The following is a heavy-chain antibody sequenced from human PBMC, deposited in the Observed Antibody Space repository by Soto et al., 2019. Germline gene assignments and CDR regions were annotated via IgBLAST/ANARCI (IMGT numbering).Heavy chain of an antibody. CDR3: ARDGLNSGTTDLGMDV. J-gene: IGHJ6*02. Sequence: GASVKVSCKASGYTFTGYYMHWVRQAPGQGLEWMGWINPNSGGTNYAQKFQGWVTMTRDTSISTAYMELSRLRSDDTAMYYCARDGLNSGTTDLGMDVWGQGTTVTVSS. CDR1: GYTFTGYY. V-gene: IGHV1-2*04. CDR2: INPNSGGT. D-gene: IGHD1-7*01.